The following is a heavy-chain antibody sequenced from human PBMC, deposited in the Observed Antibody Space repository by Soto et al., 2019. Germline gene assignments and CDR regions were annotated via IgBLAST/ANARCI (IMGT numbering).Heavy chain of an antibody. CDR3: ARLLVGYYYLMYF. CDR1: GFTFSSYG. CDR2: IWYDGSNK. V-gene: IGHV3-33*01. J-gene: IGHJ6*02. Sequence: GGSLRLSCAASGFTFSSYGMHWVRQAPGKGLEWVAVIWYDGSNKYYADSVKGRFTISRDNSKNTLYLQMNSLRAEDTAVYYCARLLVGYYYLMYFSAQGSTVPVSS. D-gene: IGHD2-15*01.